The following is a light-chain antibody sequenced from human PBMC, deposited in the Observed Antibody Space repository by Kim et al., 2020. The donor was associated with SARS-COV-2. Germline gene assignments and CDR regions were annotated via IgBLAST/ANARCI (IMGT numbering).Light chain of an antibody. CDR3: QQYNSYSWT. CDR2: KAS. CDR1: QSMSSW. Sequence: ASVGDRVTITCRASQSMSSWLAWYQQKPGKAPKLLIYKASSLESGGPSRFSGSGSGTEFTLTISSLQPDDFATYYCQQYNSYSWTFGQGTKVDIK. V-gene: IGKV1-5*03. J-gene: IGKJ1*01.